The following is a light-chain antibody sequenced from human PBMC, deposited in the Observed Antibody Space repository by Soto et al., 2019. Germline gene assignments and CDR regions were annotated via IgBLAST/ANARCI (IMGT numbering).Light chain of an antibody. CDR1: QSVSSSY. V-gene: IGKV3-20*01. CDR2: GAS. Sequence: EIVLTQSPGTMSLSPGERATLSCRASQSVSSSYLAWYQQKPGQAPRLLIYGASSRASGSPDRFSGSGSGTYFTLTSSSLEPEDFAVYYCQQYGSSPWTFGQGTKVEIK. CDR3: QQYGSSPWT. J-gene: IGKJ1*01.